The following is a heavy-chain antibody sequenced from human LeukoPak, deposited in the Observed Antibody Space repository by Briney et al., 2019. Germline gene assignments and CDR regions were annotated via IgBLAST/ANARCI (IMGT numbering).Heavy chain of an antibody. Sequence: GGSLRLSCAASGFTFINYWMSWVRQAPGKGLEWVANIKQGGSEKYYVDSVKGRFTISRDNAKNSLYLQMNSLRAEDTAVYYCARRHQDWGNAFDIWGQGTMVTVSS. J-gene: IGHJ3*02. D-gene: IGHD3-16*01. CDR3: ARRHQDWGNAFDI. CDR2: IKQGGSEK. CDR1: GFTFINYW. V-gene: IGHV3-7*01.